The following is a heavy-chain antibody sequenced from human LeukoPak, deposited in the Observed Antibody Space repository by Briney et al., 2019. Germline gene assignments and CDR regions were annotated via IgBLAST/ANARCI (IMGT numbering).Heavy chain of an antibody. V-gene: IGHV3-64*02. CDR3: ARAASFDY. CDR2: ISSNGGTT. Sequence: SGGSLRLSCAASGFTFSSYAMHWVRQAPGKGLEYVSGISSNGGTTYDADSVKGRFTISRDNSKNTLYLQMGSLRADDMVVYYCARAASFDYWGQGTLVTVSS. J-gene: IGHJ4*02. CDR1: GFTFSSYA.